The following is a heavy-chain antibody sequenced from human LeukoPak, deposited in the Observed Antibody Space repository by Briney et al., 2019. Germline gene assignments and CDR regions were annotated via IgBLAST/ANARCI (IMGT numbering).Heavy chain of an antibody. J-gene: IGHJ4*02. CDR2: ISWNSGSI. CDR1: GFTFDDYA. CDR3: AKGGVGATYYYFDY. V-gene: IGHV3-9*01. Sequence: PGRSLRLSCAASGFTFDDYAMHWVRQAPGKGLEWVSGISWNSGSIGYADSVKGRFTISRDNAKNSLYLQMNSLRAEDTALYYCAKGGVGATYYYFDYWGQGTLVTVSS. D-gene: IGHD1-26*01.